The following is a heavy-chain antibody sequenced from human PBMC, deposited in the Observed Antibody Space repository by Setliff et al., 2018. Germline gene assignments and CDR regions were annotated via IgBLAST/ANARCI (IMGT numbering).Heavy chain of an antibody. CDR2: ISSSGSTI. D-gene: IGHD3-22*01. Sequence: GSLRLSCAASGFTFSRYEMNWVRQAPGKGLKWVSYISSSGSTIYYADSVKGRFTISRDNAKNSLYLQMNSLRAEDTAVYYCARDPYYYDSSGYSYWGQGTLVTVSS. J-gene: IGHJ4*02. V-gene: IGHV3-48*03. CDR1: GFTFSRYE. CDR3: ARDPYYYDSSGYSY.